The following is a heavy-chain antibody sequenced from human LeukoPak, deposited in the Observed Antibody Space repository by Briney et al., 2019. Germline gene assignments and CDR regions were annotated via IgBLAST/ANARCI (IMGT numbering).Heavy chain of an antibody. Sequence: ASVKVSCKASGYTFTSYYIHWVRQAPGQGLEWMGIFSPRGDNPNYAQTTYTQNLQGRVTMTGDTSTSTVYVELTSLRSEDTAIYYWARELQGGYFDYGGRGPLVAVPS. CDR1: GYTFTSYY. J-gene: IGHJ4*02. V-gene: IGHV1-46*04. CDR2: FSPRGDNP. CDR3: ARELQGGYFDY. D-gene: IGHD3-10*01.